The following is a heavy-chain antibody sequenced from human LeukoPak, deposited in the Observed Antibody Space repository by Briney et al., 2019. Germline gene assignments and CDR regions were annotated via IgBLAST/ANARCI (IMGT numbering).Heavy chain of an antibody. D-gene: IGHD3-16*01. CDR2: IYHSGST. Sequence: SETLSLTCTVSGGSISNYYWYWIRQPPGKGLECIGYIYHSGSTNYNPSLKSRVTISVDTSKNQFSLKLRSVTAADTAVYHCAREVGLGMYNWFDPWGQGTLVTVSS. CDR1: GGSISNYY. V-gene: IGHV4-59*01. J-gene: IGHJ5*02. CDR3: AREVGLGMYNWFDP.